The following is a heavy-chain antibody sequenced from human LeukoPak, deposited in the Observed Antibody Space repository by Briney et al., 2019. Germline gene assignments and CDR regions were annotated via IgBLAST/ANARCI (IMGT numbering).Heavy chain of an antibody. CDR3: ARDPNDYGDYVLDY. Sequence: GGSLRLSCAASGFTFSNYGMHWVRQAPGKGLEWVAVISYDGSNKYYADSVKGRFTISRDNSKNTLYLQMNSLRAEDTAVYYCARDPNDYGDYVLDYWGQGTLVTVSS. CDR2: ISYDGSNK. CDR1: GFTFSNYG. D-gene: IGHD4-17*01. V-gene: IGHV3-30*03. J-gene: IGHJ4*02.